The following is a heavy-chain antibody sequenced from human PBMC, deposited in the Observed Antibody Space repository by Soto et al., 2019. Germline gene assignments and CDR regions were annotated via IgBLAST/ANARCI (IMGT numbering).Heavy chain of an antibody. CDR1: GFTFSDHY. J-gene: IGHJ3*02. V-gene: IGHV3-72*01. CDR3: ARVTIFGARHPDAFDI. D-gene: IGHD3-3*01. Sequence: PGGSLRLSCAASGFTFSDHYMDWVRQAPGKGLEWVGRTRNKANSYTTEYAASVKGRFTISRDDSKNSLYLQMNSLKTEDTAVYYCARVTIFGARHPDAFDIWGQGTMVTVSS. CDR2: TRNKANSYTT.